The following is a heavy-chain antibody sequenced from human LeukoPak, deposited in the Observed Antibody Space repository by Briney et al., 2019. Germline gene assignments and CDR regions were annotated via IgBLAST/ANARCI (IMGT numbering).Heavy chain of an antibody. CDR1: GGSISSSSYY. CDR2: IYYSGST. V-gene: IGHV4-39*01. J-gene: IGHJ5*02. D-gene: IGHD3-16*01. CDR3: ARGMISNWFDP. Sequence: SETLSLTCTVSGGSISSSSYYWGWIRQPPGKGLEWIGSIYYSGSTYYNPSLKSRVTISVDTSKNQFSLKLSSVTAADTAVYYCARGMISNWFDPWGQGSLVTVSS.